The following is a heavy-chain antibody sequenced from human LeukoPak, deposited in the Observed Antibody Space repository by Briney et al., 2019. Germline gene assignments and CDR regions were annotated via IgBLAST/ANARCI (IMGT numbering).Heavy chain of an antibody. CDR2: TYGGGST. CDR3: ARDRVTGTLNFDS. D-gene: IGHD1-7*01. CDR1: GFTVSSNY. V-gene: IGHV3-66*02. J-gene: IGHJ4*02. Sequence: PGGSLRLSCAASGFTVSSNYMSWVRQAPGKGLEWVSVTYGGGSTYYADSVKGRFSISRDNSKNTLYLQMSSLRTEGTAVFYCARDRVTGTLNFDSWGQGTLVTVSS.